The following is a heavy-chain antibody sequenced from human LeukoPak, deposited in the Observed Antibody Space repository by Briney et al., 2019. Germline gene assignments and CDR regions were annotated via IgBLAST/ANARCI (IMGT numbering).Heavy chain of an antibody. CDR3: ARDSYYYDSSGYYYIDY. D-gene: IGHD3-22*01. V-gene: IGHV3-23*01. CDR1: GFTFSSYA. Sequence: GGSLRLSCAASGFTFSSYAMSWVRQAPGKGLEWVLAISGSGGSTYYADSVKGRFTISRDNSKNTLYLQMNSLRAEDTAVYYCARDSYYYDSSGYYYIDYWGQGTLVTVSS. J-gene: IGHJ4*02. CDR2: ISGSGGST.